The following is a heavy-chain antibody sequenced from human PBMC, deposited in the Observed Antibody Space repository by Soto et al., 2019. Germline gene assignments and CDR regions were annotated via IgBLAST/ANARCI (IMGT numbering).Heavy chain of an antibody. V-gene: IGHV4-4*02. CDR2: IYHSGST. D-gene: IGHD3-10*02. J-gene: IGHJ6*02. CDR1: GGCITSSNR. Sequence: SETLSFTCAVSGGCITSSNRWSWVRKRPGRGLEWIGEIYHSGSTNYNPSLKSRVTISVDKSKNQFSLKLSSVTAADTAVYYCASVRGGYYYAMDVWGQGTKVTVSS. CDR3: ASVRGGYYYAMDV.